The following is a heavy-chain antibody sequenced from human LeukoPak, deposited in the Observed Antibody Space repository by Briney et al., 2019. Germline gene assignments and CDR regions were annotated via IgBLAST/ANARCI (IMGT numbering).Heavy chain of an antibody. J-gene: IGHJ4*02. CDR3: EKGGATVIDY. D-gene: IGHD4-17*01. Sequence: PGGSLRLSCAASGFTFSNYWMHWVRQAPGKGLVWVSRINSDGSSTTSADSVKGRLAISRDNAKNTLYLQMNSLRAEDTAVYYCEKGGATVIDYWGQGTLVTVSS. V-gene: IGHV3-74*01. CDR1: GFTFSNYW. CDR2: INSDGSST.